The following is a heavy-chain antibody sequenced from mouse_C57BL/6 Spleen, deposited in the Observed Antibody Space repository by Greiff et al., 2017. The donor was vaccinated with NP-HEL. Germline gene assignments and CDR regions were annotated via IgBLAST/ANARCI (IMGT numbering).Heavy chain of an antibody. J-gene: IGHJ2*01. V-gene: IGHV7-3*01. Sequence: EVKLVESGGGLVQPGGSLSLSCAASGFTFTDYYMSWVRQPPGKALEWLGFIRNKANGYTTEYSASVKGRFTISRDNSQSILYLQMNALRAEDSATYDCARYEAMVTTNFDYWGQGTTLTVSS. CDR2: IRNKANGYTT. D-gene: IGHD2-2*01. CDR1: GFTFTDYY. CDR3: ARYEAMVTTNFDY.